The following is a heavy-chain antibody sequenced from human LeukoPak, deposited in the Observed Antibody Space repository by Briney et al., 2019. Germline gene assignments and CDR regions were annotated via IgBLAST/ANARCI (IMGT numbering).Heavy chain of an antibody. J-gene: IGHJ6*02. CDR3: ARGVAAAPGGMDV. Sequence: ASVKVSCKASGYTFTGYYMHRVRQAPGQGLEWMGWINPNSGGTNYAQKFQGRVTMTRDTSISTAYMELSRLRSDDTAVYYCARGVAAAPGGMDVWGQGTTVTVSS. D-gene: IGHD6-13*01. V-gene: IGHV1-2*02. CDR2: INPNSGGT. CDR1: GYTFTGYY.